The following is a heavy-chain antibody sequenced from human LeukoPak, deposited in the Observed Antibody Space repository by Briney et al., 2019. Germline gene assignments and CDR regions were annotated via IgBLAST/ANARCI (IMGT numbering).Heavy chain of an antibody. D-gene: IGHD6-13*01. J-gene: IGHJ5*02. CDR3: ARGKAAAGPRFDP. CDR2: IYTSGST. V-gene: IGHV4-61*02. Sequence: SETLSLTCTVSDGSISSGSYYGSWIRQPAGKGLEWIGRIYTSGSTNYNPSLKSRVTISVDTSKNQFSLKLTSVTAADTAVYYCARGKAAAGPRFDPWAREPWSPSPQ. CDR1: DGSISSGSYY.